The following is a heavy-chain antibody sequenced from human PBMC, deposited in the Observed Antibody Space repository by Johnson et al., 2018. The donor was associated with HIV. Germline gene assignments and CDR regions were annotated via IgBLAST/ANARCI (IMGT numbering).Heavy chain of an antibody. Sequence: QMQLVESGGGVVQPGRYLRLSCVGSGFTFSSYGMHWVRQAPGKGLEWVAVIASGGGHEVYADSVRGRFSISSDDSKSTLNLQMSSLRGEDTAVYYCAKDSQWELPDAFDIWGQGTMVTVSS. CDR2: IASGGGHE. V-gene: IGHV3-30*18. J-gene: IGHJ3*02. CDR3: AKDSQWELPDAFDI. D-gene: IGHD1-26*01. CDR1: GFTFSSYG.